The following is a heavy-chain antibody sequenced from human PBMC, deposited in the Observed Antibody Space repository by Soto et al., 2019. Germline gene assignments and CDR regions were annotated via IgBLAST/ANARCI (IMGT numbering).Heavy chain of an antibody. CDR1: GFSFSSYW. CDR2: IKEDGGEQ. Sequence: PGGSLSLSCAASGFSFSSYWMSWVRQAPGKGPEWVANIKEDGGEQHYVDSVKGRFTISRDNTENSLFLQMNNLRAEDSAIYYCAITTSTVSYWFDPWGPGTQVTVSS. D-gene: IGHD4-4*01. V-gene: IGHV3-7*03. CDR3: AITTSTVSYWFDP. J-gene: IGHJ5*02.